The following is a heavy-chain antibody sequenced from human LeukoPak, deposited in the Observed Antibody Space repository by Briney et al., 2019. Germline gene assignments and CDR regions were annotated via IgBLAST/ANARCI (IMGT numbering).Heavy chain of an antibody. Sequence: HPGVSLRLSCEASGFTFSSYWMSWVRQAPGKGLEWVANIKTDGSEKHYVDSVKGRFTISRDNAKNSLYLQMNSLRAEDTAVYYCARDYTGYFPWGQGTLVIVSS. J-gene: IGHJ5*02. D-gene: IGHD3-9*01. CDR3: ARDYTGYFP. CDR1: GFTFSSYW. CDR2: IKTDGSEK. V-gene: IGHV3-7*03.